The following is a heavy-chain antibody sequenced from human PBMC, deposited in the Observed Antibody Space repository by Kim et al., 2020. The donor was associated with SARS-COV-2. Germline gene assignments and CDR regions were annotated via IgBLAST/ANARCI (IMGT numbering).Heavy chain of an antibody. CDR2: IIPIFGTA. CDR1: GGTFSSYA. J-gene: IGHJ2*01. Sequence: SVKVSCKASGGTFSSYAISWVRQAPGQGLEWMGGIIPIFGTANYAQKFQGRVTITADESTSTAYMELSSLRSEDTAVYYCATRDGYNLDVLWYFDLWGRGTLVTVSS. V-gene: IGHV1-69*13. CDR3: ATRDGYNLDVLWYFDL. D-gene: IGHD5-12*01.